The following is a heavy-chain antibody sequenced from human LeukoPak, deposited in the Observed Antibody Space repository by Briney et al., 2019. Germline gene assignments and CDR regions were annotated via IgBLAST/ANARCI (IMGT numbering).Heavy chain of an antibody. D-gene: IGHD5-24*01. CDR3: ARHWRWLQLLH. J-gene: IGHJ4*02. CDR1: GGSISSYY. V-gene: IGHV4-59*08. CDR2: IYYSGST. Sequence: SETLSLTCTVSGGSISSYYWSWIRQPPGKGLEWIGYIYYSGSTNYNPSLKSRVTISVDTSKNQFSLKLSSVTAADTAVYYCARHWRWLQLLHWGQGTLVTVSS.